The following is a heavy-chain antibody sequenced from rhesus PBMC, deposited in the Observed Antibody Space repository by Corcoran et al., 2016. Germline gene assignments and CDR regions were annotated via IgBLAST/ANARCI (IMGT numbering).Heavy chain of an antibody. CDR1: GGSISSNH. CDR3: ARDQGGSSGWYVVRWFDY. J-gene: IGHJ4*01. D-gene: IGHD6-31*01. CDR2: ISGRGGST. Sequence: QVQLQESGPGLGKPSEILSLTCAVSGGSISSNHWSWLRPPPGQGLAWGGRISGRGGSTDYNPSLKSRVTISTDTSKNQFSLKLSSVTAADTAVYYCARDQGGSSGWYVVRWFDYWGQGVLVTVSS. V-gene: IGHV4-160*01.